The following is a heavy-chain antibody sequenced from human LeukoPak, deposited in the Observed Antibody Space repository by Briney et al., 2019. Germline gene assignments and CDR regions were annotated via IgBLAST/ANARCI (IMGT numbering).Heavy chain of an antibody. D-gene: IGHD5-18*01. CDR1: GGTFSSYA. CDR2: IIPIFGTA. Sequence: ASVKVSCKASGGTFSSYAISWVRQAPGQGLEWMGGIIPIFGTANYAQKFQGRVTITADESTSTAYMELSSLRAEDTAVYYCAKSLGIQLWLLHYWGQGTLVTVSS. J-gene: IGHJ4*02. CDR3: AKSLGIQLWLLHY. V-gene: IGHV1-69*13.